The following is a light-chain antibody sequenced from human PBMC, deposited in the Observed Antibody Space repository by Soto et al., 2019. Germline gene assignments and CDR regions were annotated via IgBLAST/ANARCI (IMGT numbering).Light chain of an antibody. CDR2: QDT. CDR1: KLGDKY. V-gene: IGLV3-1*01. Sequence: SYELTQPPSVSVSPGQTASITCSGDKLGDKYACWYQQKSGQSPMLVMSQDTKRPSGIPERFSGSNSGNTATLTISGTQAMDEADYYCQAWDSSTRVFGGGTKLTVL. CDR3: QAWDSSTRV. J-gene: IGLJ2*01.